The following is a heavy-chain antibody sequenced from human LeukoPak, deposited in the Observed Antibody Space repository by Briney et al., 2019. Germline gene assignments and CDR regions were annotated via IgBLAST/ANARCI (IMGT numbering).Heavy chain of an antibody. Sequence: SETLSLTCTVSGDSICPYYWRWIRQPPGKGLEWIGHIYYSGSTNYNPSLKGRVTISVDTSKNLFSLKLSSVNTADQAWYFLWRRGRVTTFYYYYYMDGWGKGTTVTVSS. D-gene: IGHD4-17*01. CDR1: GDSICPYY. V-gene: IGHV4-59*12. CDR2: IYYSGST. CDR3: WRRGRVTTFYYYYYMDG. J-gene: IGHJ6*03.